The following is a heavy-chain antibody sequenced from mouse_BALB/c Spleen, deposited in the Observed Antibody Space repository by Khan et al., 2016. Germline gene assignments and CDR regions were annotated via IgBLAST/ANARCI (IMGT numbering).Heavy chain of an antibody. Sequence: QLEESGPGLVKPSQSLSLTCTVTGYSITSGYAWNWIRQFPGNKLEWMGYISYSGNTSYNPSLKSRISITRDPSQNQFFLQLNSVTTEDTATYYCAIPFSYYYARDYWGQGTSVTVSS. V-gene: IGHV3-2*02. CDR1: GYSITSGYA. CDR2: ISYSGNT. CDR3: AIPFSYYYARDY. J-gene: IGHJ4*01.